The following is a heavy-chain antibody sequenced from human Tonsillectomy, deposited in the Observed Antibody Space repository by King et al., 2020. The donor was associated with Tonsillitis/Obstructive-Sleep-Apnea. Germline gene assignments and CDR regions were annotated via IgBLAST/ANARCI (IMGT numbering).Heavy chain of an antibody. CDR2: INHSGST. J-gene: IGHJ4*02. CDR3: ARALYIWGSYRIMYYFDY. D-gene: IGHD3-16*02. CDR1: GGSFSGYY. Sequence: VQLQQWGAGLLKPSETLSLTCAVYGGSFSGYYWSWIRQPPGKGLEWIGEINHSGSTNYNPSLKSRVTISVDTSKNQFSLKLSSVTAADTAVSYCARALYIWGSYRIMYYFDYWGQGTLVTVSS. V-gene: IGHV4-34*01.